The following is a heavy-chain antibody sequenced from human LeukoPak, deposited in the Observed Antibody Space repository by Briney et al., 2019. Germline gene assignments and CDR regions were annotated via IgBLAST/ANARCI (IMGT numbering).Heavy chain of an antibody. Sequence: SDTLTLPCAVSGPFVSSHYWTWIRRSPGKGLEWIGHIYHSGTTKYSHSLKSRVSISVDTPKSQFSLKLKSVGAADTAVYYCCAESEYGDHDYWGQGTLVIVSS. V-gene: IGHV4-59*02. CDR3: CAESEYGDHDY. D-gene: IGHD4/OR15-4a*01. J-gene: IGHJ4*02. CDR1: GPFVSSHY. CDR2: IYHSGTT.